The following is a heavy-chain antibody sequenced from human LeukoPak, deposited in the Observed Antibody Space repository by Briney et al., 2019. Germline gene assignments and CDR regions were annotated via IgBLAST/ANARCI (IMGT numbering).Heavy chain of an antibody. Sequence: PGGALRLSCAASGFTFSSYAMSWVRQPPGKGLEWVSTFSGSGDTTYYADSVKGRFTISIDNSKNTLFLHMNSLRPEDTAVSYCAKDKYTNSCKVDCWGQGTLVTVSS. CDR2: FSGSGDTT. CDR3: AKDKYTNSCKVDC. V-gene: IGHV3-23*01. CDR1: GFTFSSYA. J-gene: IGHJ4*02. D-gene: IGHD6-13*01.